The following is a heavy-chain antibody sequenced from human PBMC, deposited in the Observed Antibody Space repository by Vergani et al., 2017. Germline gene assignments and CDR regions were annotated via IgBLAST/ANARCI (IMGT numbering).Heavy chain of an antibody. Sequence: QVQLVQSGAEVKKPGASVKVSCKASGYTFTSYGISWVRQAPGQGLELMGWISAYNGNTNYAQKLQGRVTMTTDTSTSTAYMELRSLRSDDTAVYYCARDPGGRFLEWLPKYYYYYMDVWGKGTTVTVSS. CDR1: GYTFTSYG. CDR2: ISAYNGNT. CDR3: ARDPGGRFLEWLPKYYYYYMDV. D-gene: IGHD3-3*01. V-gene: IGHV1-18*01. J-gene: IGHJ6*03.